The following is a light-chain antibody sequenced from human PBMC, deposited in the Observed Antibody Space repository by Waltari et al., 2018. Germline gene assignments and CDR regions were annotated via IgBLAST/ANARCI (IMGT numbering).Light chain of an antibody. J-gene: IGKJ1*01. CDR2: GAS. CDR3: QHYVRLPAT. CDR1: QSVSRA. V-gene: IGKV3-20*01. Sequence: EVVLTQSPGTLSLSPGERATLSCRASQSVSRALAWYPQKPGQAPGLLVYGASMRATGIPDRFSGSGSGTDFSLTISRLEPADSAMYYCQHYVRLPATFGQGTKVEIK.